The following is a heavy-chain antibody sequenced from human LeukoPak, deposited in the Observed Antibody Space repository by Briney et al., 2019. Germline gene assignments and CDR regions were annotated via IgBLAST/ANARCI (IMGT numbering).Heavy chain of an antibody. CDR2: INSDGSST. V-gene: IGHV3-74*01. CDR3: ARDSLWLGEKGYFQY. Sequence: GGSLRLSCAASRFTFSTYWMHWVRQAPGKGLVWVSRINSDGSSTDYADSVKGRFTISRDNSKNTLYLQMNSLRSEDTAVYYCARDSLWLGEKGYFQYWGQGTLVTVSS. D-gene: IGHD3-10*01. J-gene: IGHJ1*01. CDR1: RFTFSTYW.